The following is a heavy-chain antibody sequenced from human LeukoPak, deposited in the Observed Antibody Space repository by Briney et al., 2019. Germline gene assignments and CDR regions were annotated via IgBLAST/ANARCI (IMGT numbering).Heavy chain of an antibody. J-gene: IGHJ4*02. V-gene: IGHV3-23*01. CDR2: INRDGGAT. Sequence: GGSLRLSCAASGFAFSSYYMAWVRQAPGKGLEWVSSINRDGGATYYADSVKGRFTISRDNSKSTLYLQMNSLRAEDTAVYYCAKDLMYDSYWGQGTLVTVSS. CDR1: GFAFSSYY. D-gene: IGHD3-3*01. CDR3: AKDLMYDSY.